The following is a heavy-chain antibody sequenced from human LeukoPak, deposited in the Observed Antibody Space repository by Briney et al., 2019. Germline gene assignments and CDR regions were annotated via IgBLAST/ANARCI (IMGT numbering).Heavy chain of an antibody. CDR2: ISSSSSYI. J-gene: IGHJ4*02. CDR3: AREDYYDSSGYFFSLDY. Sequence: GGSLRLSCAASGFTFSSYSMNWVRQAPGKGLEWVSSISSSSSYIYYADSVKGRFTISRDNAKNSLYLQMNSLRAKDTAVYYCAREDYYDSSGYFFSLDYWGQGTLVTVSS. D-gene: IGHD3-22*01. V-gene: IGHV3-21*01. CDR1: GFTFSSYS.